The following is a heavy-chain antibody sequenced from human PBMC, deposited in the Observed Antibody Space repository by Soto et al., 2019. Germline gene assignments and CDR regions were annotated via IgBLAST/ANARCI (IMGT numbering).Heavy chain of an antibody. CDR3: ARDLGCSSTSCYEDYYYGMDV. D-gene: IGHD2-2*01. V-gene: IGHV3-33*01. J-gene: IGHJ6*02. Sequence: GGSLRLSCAASGFTFSSYGMHWVRQAPGKGLEWVAVIWYDGSNKYYADSVKGRFTISRDNSKNTLFLQMNSLRAEDTAVYYCARDLGCSSTSCYEDYYYGMDVWGQGTTVTVSS. CDR1: GFTFSSYG. CDR2: IWYDGSNK.